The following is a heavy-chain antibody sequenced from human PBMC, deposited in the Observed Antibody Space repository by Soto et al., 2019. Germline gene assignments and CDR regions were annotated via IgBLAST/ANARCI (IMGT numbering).Heavy chain of an antibody. D-gene: IGHD6-13*01. CDR1: GGSISSYY. J-gene: IGHJ6*02. Sequence: PSETLSLTCTVSGGSISSYYWSWIRQPPGKGLEWIGYIYYSGSTNYNPSLKSRVTISVDTSKNQFSLKLSSVTAADTAVYYCARGSSSSWYYAKWYYYYGMDVWGQGTTVTVSS. V-gene: IGHV4-59*12. CDR3: ARGSSSSWYYAKWYYYYGMDV. CDR2: IYYSGST.